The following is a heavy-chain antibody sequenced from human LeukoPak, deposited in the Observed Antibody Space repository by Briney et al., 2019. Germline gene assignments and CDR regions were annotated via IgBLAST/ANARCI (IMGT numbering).Heavy chain of an antibody. V-gene: IGHV4-59*05. CDR2: IYYSGST. D-gene: IGHD6-13*01. J-gene: IGHJ3*02. Sequence: PSETLSLTCAVSGGSISSYYWSWIRQPPGKGLEWIGSIYYSGSTYYNPSLKSRVTISVDTSKNQFSLKLSSVTAADTAVYYCAREDGRRYIAAAGIFLYAFDIWGQGTMVTVSS. CDR1: GGSISSYY. CDR3: AREDGRRYIAAAGIFLYAFDI.